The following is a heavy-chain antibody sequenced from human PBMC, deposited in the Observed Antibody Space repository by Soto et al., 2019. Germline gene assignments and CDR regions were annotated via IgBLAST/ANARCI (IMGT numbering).Heavy chain of an antibody. CDR1: GFTFSSYS. D-gene: IGHD2-15*01. CDR2: ISSSSSTI. J-gene: IGHJ4*02. Sequence: GGSLRLSCAASGFTFSSYSMNWVRQAPGKGLEWVSYISSSSSTIYYADSVKGRFTISRDNAKNSLYLQMNSLRAEDTAVYYCARGPYFWDIVVVVAATALDYWGQGTLVTVSS. V-gene: IGHV3-48*01. CDR3: ARGPYFWDIVVVVAATALDY.